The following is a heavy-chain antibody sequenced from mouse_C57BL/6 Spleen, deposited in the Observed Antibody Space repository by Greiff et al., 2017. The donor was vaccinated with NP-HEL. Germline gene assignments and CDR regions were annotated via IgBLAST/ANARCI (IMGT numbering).Heavy chain of an antibody. Sequence: QVQLKQPGAELVMPGASVKLSCKASGYTFTSYWMHWVKQRPGQGLEWIGEIDPSDSYTNYNQKFKGKSTLTVDKSSSTADMQLISLTSEDSAVYYCARIEYYYGSSSGWYFDVWGTGTTVTVSS. V-gene: IGHV1-69*01. CDR2: IDPSDSYT. CDR1: GYTFTSYW. D-gene: IGHD1-1*01. J-gene: IGHJ1*03. CDR3: ARIEYYYGSSSGWYFDV.